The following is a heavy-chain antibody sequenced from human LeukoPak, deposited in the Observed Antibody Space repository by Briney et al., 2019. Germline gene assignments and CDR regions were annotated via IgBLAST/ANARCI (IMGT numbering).Heavy chain of an antibody. J-gene: IGHJ6*02. Sequence: PGGSLRLSCAASGFTFTDYWMTWVRQAPGKGLEWVANIKPDGSGKYYADSVKGRFTISRDNSKNTLYLQMNSLRAEDTAVYYCAKENIVATYSYGMDVWGQGTTVTVSS. CDR2: IKPDGSGK. D-gene: IGHD5-12*01. CDR3: AKENIVATYSYGMDV. V-gene: IGHV3-7*01. CDR1: GFTFTDYW.